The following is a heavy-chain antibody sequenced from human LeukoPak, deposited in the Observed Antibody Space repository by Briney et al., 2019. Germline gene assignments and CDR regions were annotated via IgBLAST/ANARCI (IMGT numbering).Heavy chain of an antibody. V-gene: IGHV4-30-4*07. J-gene: IGHJ6*03. CDR3: AKESDSSLYYYYYMDV. D-gene: IGHD6-19*01. Sequence: PSETLSLTCAVSGGSISSGDYSWSWIRQPPGKGLEWIGYMYYSGSTYSNLSLKSRVTISVDTSKNQFSLKLSSVTAADTAVYYCAKESDSSLYYYYYMDVWGKGTTVTVSS. CDR1: GGSISSGDYS. CDR2: MYYSGST.